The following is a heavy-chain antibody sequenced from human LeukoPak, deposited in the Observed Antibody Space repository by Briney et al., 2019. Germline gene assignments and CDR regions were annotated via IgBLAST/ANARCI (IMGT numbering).Heavy chain of an antibody. CDR1: GGSIGSTNYY. J-gene: IGHJ6*03. V-gene: IGHV4-39*07. D-gene: IGHD3-3*02. CDR3: ARAFYPGYYSYMAV. CDR2: IYYSGST. Sequence: PSETLSLTCTVSGGSIGSTNYYWGWIRQPPGKGLEWIANIYYSGSTYYNPSLKSRVTISVDTSKNQFSLKLSSVTAADTAMYFCARAFYPGYYSYMAVWGKGTTVTVSS.